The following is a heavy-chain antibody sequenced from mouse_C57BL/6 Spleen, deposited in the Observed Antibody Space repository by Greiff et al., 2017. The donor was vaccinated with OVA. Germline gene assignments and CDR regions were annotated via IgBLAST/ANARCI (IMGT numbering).Heavy chain of an antibody. CDR1: GFNIKDYY. V-gene: IGHV14-2*01. CDR2: IDPEDGET. J-gene: IGHJ3*01. D-gene: IGHD1-1*01. CDR3: APHYYGSSSWFAY. Sequence: EVQLQQSVAELVKPGASVKLSCTASGFNIKDYYMHWVKQRTEQGLEWIGRIDPEDGETKSAPKFQGKATITADTSSNTAYLQLSSLTSEDTAVYYCAPHYYGSSSWFAYWGQGTLVTVSA.